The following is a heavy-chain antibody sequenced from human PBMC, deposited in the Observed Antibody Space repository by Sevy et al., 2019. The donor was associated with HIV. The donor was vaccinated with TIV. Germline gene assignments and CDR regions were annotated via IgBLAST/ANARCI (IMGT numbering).Heavy chain of an antibody. D-gene: IGHD7-27*01. J-gene: IGHJ3*02. V-gene: IGHV1-69*13. CDR2: IIPIFGTP. Sequence: ASVKVSFKASGDTFSTYGLSWVRQAPGQGLEWMGGIIPIFGTPNYAQKFQGRVTITADESASTAYMELSSLRSEDTALYYCAREGGVATTGDHDAFDIWGHGTLVTVSS. CDR3: AREGGVATTGDHDAFDI. CDR1: GDTFSTYG.